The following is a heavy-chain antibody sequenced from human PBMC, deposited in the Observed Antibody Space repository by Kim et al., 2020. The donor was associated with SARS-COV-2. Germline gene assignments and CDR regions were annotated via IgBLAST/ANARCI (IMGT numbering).Heavy chain of an antibody. V-gene: IGHV7-4-1*02. D-gene: IGHD1-1*01. CDR2: INTNTGNP. J-gene: IGHJ6*02. Sequence: ASVKVSCQACGYTFTSYALNWVRQAPGQGLAWMGWINTNTGNPTYAQGFTGRFVFSLDTSVSTAYLQISSLKAEDTAVYYCAREGDRWGWNPLEYYYGMDVWGQGTTVTVSS. CDR1: GYTFTSYA. CDR3: AREGDRWGWNPLEYYYGMDV.